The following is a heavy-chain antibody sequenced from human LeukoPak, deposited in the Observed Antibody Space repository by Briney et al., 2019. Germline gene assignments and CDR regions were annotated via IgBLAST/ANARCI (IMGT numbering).Heavy chain of an antibody. V-gene: IGHV4-59*01. D-gene: IGHD6-13*01. CDR3: ARANLAAAGPDYYYYGMDV. CDR2: IYYSGST. Sequence: SETLSLTCTVSGVSISSYYWSWIRQPPGKGLEWIGYIYYSGSTNYNPSLKSRVTISVDTSKNQFSLKLSSVTAADTAVYYCARANLAAAGPDYYYYGMDVWGQGTTVTVSS. J-gene: IGHJ6*02. CDR1: GVSISSYY.